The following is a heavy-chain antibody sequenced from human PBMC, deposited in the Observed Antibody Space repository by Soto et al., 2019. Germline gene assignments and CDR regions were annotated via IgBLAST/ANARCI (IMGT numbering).Heavy chain of an antibody. CDR2: IIPIFGTA. CDR1: GVTFSSYA. J-gene: IGHJ4*02. D-gene: IGHD2-15*01. V-gene: IGHV1-69*13. CDR3: ARGDCSGGSCYVPLDY. Sequence: SVKVSCKASGVTFSSYAISWVRQASGRGLEWMGGIIPIFGTANYAQKFQGRVTITADESTSTAYMELSSLRSEDTAVYYCARGDCSGGSCYVPLDYWGQGTLVTVSS.